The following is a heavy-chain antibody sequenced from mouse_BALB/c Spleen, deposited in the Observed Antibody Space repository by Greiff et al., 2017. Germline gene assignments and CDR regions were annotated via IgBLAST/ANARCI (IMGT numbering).Heavy chain of an antibody. CDR2: ISSGGGNT. D-gene: IGHD2-4*01. CDR3: ARYEDYDGFAY. Sequence: EVQRVESGGGLVKPGGSLKLSCAASGFTFSSYTMSWVRQTPEKRLEWVATISSGGGNTYYPDSVKGRFTISRDNAKNNLYLQMSSLRSEDTALYYCARYEDYDGFAYWGQGTLVTVSA. CDR1: GFTFSSYT. V-gene: IGHV5-9*03. J-gene: IGHJ3*01.